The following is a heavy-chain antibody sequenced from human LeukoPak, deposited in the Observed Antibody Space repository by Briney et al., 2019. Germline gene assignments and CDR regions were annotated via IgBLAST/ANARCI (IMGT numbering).Heavy chain of an antibody. V-gene: IGHV3-48*01. Sequence: GGSLRLSCAASGFTFGSYSMNWVRQAPGKGLEWVSFISSLRGTREYADSVKGRFTISRDNAKNSLYLQMNSLRVEDTAVYYCARDQGGSYSYWGQGTLVTVSS. D-gene: IGHD1-26*01. J-gene: IGHJ4*02. CDR3: ARDQGGSYSY. CDR2: ISSLRGTR. CDR1: GFTFGSYS.